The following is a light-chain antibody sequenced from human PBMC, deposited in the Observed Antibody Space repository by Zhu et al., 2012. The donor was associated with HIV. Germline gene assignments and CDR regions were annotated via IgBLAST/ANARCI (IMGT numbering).Light chain of an antibody. CDR2: GAS. V-gene: IGKV3-15*01. CDR3: QQCERWPPVT. CDR1: QSIKNN. J-gene: IGKJ1*01. Sequence: EILMTQSPATLSVSLGERATLSCRASQSIKNNLAWYQQKPGQAPRLLIRGASTRAAGTPDRFSGSGYGTEFTLTISSVQSEDFAVYYCQQCERWPPVTFGQGTTV.